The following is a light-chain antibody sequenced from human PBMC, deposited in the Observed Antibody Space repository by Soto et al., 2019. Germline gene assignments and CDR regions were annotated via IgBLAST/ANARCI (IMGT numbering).Light chain of an antibody. Sequence: QSVLTRRASVFASPGQSIIFSCTGTSRVVDGYTNVPWYQKHPGKAPKLMIYDVSDRPSGDSKRYSGSKSGNTASLTISGLQAEYDDDYAYSANTTSNPQVFVPGT. CDR2: DVS. CDR3: SANTTSNPQV. J-gene: IGLJ1*01. V-gene: IGLV2-14*01. CDR1: SRVVDGYTN.